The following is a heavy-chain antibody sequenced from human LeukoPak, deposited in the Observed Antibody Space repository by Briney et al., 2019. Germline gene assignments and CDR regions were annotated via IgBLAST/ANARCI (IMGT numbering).Heavy chain of an antibody. V-gene: IGHV4-59*01. D-gene: IGHD6-19*01. Sequence: SETQSLTCTVSGASISSYYWSWIRQPPGKGLEWIGYIYYSGSTNYNPSLKSRVTISVDTSKNQFSLKLSSVTAADTAVYYCARKSSSGWYFDYWGQGTLVTVSS. CDR1: GASISSYY. J-gene: IGHJ4*02. CDR2: IYYSGST. CDR3: ARKSSSGWYFDY.